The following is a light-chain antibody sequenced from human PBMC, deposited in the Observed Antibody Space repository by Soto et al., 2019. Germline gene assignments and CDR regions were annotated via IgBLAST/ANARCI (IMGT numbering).Light chain of an antibody. Sequence: EIVMTQSPATLSVSPGERATLSCMASQSVSYNLAWYQQKPGQAPRLLIYFASTRATGIPARFSGSGSGTEFTLTISSLQSEDFAVYYCQQYNKWPHTFGGGTKVETK. V-gene: IGKV3-15*01. CDR1: QSVSYN. CDR2: FAS. J-gene: IGKJ4*01. CDR3: QQYNKWPHT.